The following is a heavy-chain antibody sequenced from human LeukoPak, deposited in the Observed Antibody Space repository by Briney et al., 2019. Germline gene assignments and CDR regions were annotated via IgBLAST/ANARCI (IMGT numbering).Heavy chain of an antibody. J-gene: IGHJ5*02. CDR1: GGSFSGYY. CDR2: INHSGST. Sequence: PSETLSLTCAVYGGSFSGYYWSWIRRPPGKGLEWIGEINHSGSTNYNPSLKSRVTISVDTSKNQFSLKLSSVTAADTAVYYCARGTKTPIYYDFWSGPLNWFDPWGQGTLVTVSS. D-gene: IGHD3-3*01. CDR3: ARGTKTPIYYDFWSGPLNWFDP. V-gene: IGHV4-34*01.